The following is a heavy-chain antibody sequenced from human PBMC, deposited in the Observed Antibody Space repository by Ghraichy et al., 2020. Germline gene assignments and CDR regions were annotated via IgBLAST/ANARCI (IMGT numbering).Heavy chain of an antibody. V-gene: IGHV3-43*01. CDR1: GFTFDDYT. Sequence: GVLNISCAASGFTFDDYTMHWVRQAPGKGLEWVSLISWDGGSTYYADSVKGRFTISRDNSKNSLYLQMNSLRTEDTALYYCAKGAPRSRVFWFDPWGQGTLVTVSS. CDR3: AKGAPRSRVFWFDP. D-gene: IGHD2-8*01. CDR2: ISWDGGST. J-gene: IGHJ5*02.